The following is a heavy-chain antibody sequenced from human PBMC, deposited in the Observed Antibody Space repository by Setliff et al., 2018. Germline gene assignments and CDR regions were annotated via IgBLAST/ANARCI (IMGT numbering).Heavy chain of an antibody. J-gene: IGHJ6*03. D-gene: IGHD2-15*01. V-gene: IGHV3-23*01. CDR2: ISATGGNT. CDR1: GFTFSDFG. CDR3: AKNLRGVGFYMGV. Sequence: GGSLRLSCAASGFTFSDFGMTLVRQAPGKRLEWVSSISATGGNTFYADSVKGRFTISRDNSKNTLYLQMDSLRAEDTAAYYCAKNLRGVGFYMGVWGKGTTVTVS.